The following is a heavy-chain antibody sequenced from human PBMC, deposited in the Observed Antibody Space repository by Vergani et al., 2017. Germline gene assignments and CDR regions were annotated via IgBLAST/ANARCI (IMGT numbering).Heavy chain of an antibody. D-gene: IGHD1-14*01. V-gene: IGHV3-33*01. CDR3: ARDLRLLYNRFDP. Sequence: QVQLVESGGGVVQPGRSLRLSCAASGFTFNQYVMHWVRQAQGKGLEWVAVTWYDGNNKQYAESVKGRFTISRDNSKSTMYLQMNSLRDEDTGVYYCARDLRLLYNRFDPWGQGTLVTVSS. CDR1: GFTFNQYV. CDR2: TWYDGNNK. J-gene: IGHJ5*02.